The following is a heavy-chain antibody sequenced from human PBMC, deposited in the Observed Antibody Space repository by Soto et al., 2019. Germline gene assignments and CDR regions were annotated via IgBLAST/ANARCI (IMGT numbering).Heavy chain of an antibody. CDR2: INHSGST. V-gene: IGHV4-34*01. D-gene: IGHD2-2*01. Sequence: SDTLSLTCAVYGGSFSVYYWSWIRQPPGKGLEWIGEINHSGSTNYNPSLKSRVTISVDTSKNQFSLKLSSVTAADTAVYYCARGAGIIVVVPAATGATSYYMDVWGKGTTVTVSS. CDR3: ARGAGIIVVVPAATGATSYYMDV. CDR1: GGSFSVYY. J-gene: IGHJ6*03.